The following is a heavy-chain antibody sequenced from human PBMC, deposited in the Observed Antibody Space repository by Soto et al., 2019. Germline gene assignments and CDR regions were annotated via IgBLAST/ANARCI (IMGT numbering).Heavy chain of an antibody. Sequence: GGSLRLSCAASGFTFSSYGMHWVRQAPGKGLEWVAVISYDGSNKYYADSVKGRFTISRGNSKNTLYLQMNSLRAEDTAVYYCANDRLETGYSSGWPCDYWGQGTLVTVSS. CDR3: ANDRLETGYSSGWPCDY. CDR1: GFTFSSYG. V-gene: IGHV3-30*18. CDR2: ISYDGSNK. J-gene: IGHJ4*02. D-gene: IGHD6-19*01.